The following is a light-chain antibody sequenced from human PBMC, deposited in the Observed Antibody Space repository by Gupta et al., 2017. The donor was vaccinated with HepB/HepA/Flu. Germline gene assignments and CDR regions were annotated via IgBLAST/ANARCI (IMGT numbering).Light chain of an antibody. Sequence: EIVMTQSPATLSVSPGERATLSCRSSQSVSSNLAWYQQKPGQAPRLLIYGASTRATGIPARFSGSGSGTEFTLTISSLQSEDFAVYYCQQENNRRWTFGQGTKVEIK. CDR2: GAS. CDR1: QSVSSN. J-gene: IGKJ1*01. CDR3: QQENNRRWT. V-gene: IGKV3-15*01.